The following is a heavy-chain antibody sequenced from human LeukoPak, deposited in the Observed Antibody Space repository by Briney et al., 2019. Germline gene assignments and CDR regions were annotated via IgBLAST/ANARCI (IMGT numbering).Heavy chain of an antibody. Sequence: SETLSLTCTVSGASIRSGDYYWSWIRQPPGKGLEWIGYIYYSGSTNYNPSLKSRVTISVDTSKNQFSLKLSSVTAADAAVYYCARGPPSTYSSGWYDYWGQGTLVTVSS. CDR2: IYYSGST. J-gene: IGHJ4*02. CDR3: ARGPPSTYSSGWYDY. D-gene: IGHD6-19*01. CDR1: GASIRSGDYY. V-gene: IGHV4-61*08.